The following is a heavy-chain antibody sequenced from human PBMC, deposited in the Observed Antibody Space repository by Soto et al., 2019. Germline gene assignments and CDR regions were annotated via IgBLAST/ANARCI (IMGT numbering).Heavy chain of an antibody. Sequence: PSETLSLTCGGYGGSFRNYYWIWVRQPPGKGLEWIGEVNHSGEATYNPSLQSRITISLDTSNNQFSLKMTSVTAADTAMYFCTREEGFPRSWSAPWGQGTQVTVSS. D-gene: IGHD3-10*01. J-gene: IGHJ5*02. CDR1: GGSFRNYY. V-gene: IGHV4-34*01. CDR2: VNHSGEA. CDR3: TREEGFPRSWSAP.